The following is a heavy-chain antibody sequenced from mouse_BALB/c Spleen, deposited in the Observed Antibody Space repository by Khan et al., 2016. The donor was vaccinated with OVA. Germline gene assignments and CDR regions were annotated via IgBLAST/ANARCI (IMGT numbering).Heavy chain of an antibody. Sequence: VQLKQSGAELVKPGASVKLSCSASGFNIKDYYIHWVKQRPEQGLEWIGRIDPPNDDSKYGPKFKDKATLTADTSSNTVYLQLSSLTSEDTAVYYCATLYCNPLASWGQGTLVSVSA. CDR1: GFNIKDYY. V-gene: IGHV14-3*02. CDR2: IDPPNDDS. CDR3: ATLYCNPLAS. J-gene: IGHJ3*01. D-gene: IGHD2-1*01.